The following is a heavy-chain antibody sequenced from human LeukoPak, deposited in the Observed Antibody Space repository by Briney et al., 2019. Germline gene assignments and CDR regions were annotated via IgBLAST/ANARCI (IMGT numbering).Heavy chain of an antibody. J-gene: IGHJ4*02. D-gene: IGHD3-22*01. Sequence: GGSLRLSCAASGFTVSSNYMSWVRQAPGKGLEWVSVIYSGGSTYYADSVKGRFTISRGNSKNTLYLQMNSLRAEDTAVYYCAYDSSGYYALDYWGQGTLVTVSS. CDR1: GFTVSSNY. CDR2: IYSGGST. CDR3: AYDSSGYYALDY. V-gene: IGHV3-53*01.